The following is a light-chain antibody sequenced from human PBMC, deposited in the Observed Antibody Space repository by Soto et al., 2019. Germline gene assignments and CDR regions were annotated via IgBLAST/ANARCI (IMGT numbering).Light chain of an antibody. CDR1: SSDVGGYNH. V-gene: IGLV2-14*01. CDR3: SSYASSSSYV. J-gene: IGLJ1*01. CDR2: EVT. Sequence: QSVLTQPASVSGSPGQSITISCTGTSSDVGGYNHVSWYQIHPGKAPKLIIYEVTSRPSGVSYRFSGSKSGNSASLTISGLQAEDEADYCCSSYASSSSYVFGGGTKVTVL.